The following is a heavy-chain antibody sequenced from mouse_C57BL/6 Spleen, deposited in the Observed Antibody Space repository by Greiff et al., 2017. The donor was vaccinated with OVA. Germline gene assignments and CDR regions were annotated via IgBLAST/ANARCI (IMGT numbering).Heavy chain of an antibody. CDR1: GYAFSSSW. J-gene: IGHJ4*01. Sequence: VQRVESGPELVKPGASVKISCKASGYAFSSSWMNWVKQRPGKGLEWIGRIYPGDGDTNYNGKFKGKATLTADKSSSTAYMQLSSLTSEDSAVYFCARDDSSGFPYAMDYWGQGTSVTVSS. V-gene: IGHV1-82*01. D-gene: IGHD3-2*02. CDR3: ARDDSSGFPYAMDY. CDR2: IYPGDGDT.